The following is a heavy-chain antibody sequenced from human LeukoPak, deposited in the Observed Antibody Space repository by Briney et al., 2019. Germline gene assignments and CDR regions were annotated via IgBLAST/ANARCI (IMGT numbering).Heavy chain of an antibody. Sequence: GASVKVSCKASGYTFTSYGISWVRQAPGQGLEWMGWISAYNGNTNYAQKLQGRVTMTTDTSTSTAYMELRSLRSDDTAVYYCARGRTYCSSTSCYAGYYYYYGMDVWGQGTTVTVSS. V-gene: IGHV1-18*01. D-gene: IGHD2-2*01. CDR1: GYTFTSYG. J-gene: IGHJ6*02. CDR2: ISAYNGNT. CDR3: ARGRTYCSSTSCYAGYYYYYGMDV.